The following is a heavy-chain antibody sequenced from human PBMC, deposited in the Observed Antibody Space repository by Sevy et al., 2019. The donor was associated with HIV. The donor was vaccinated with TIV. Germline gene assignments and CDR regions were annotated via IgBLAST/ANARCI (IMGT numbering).Heavy chain of an antibody. CDR3: AREGGYYDSSGYPSFDP. Sequence: GGSLRLSCAASGFTFNSYSMNWVRQAPGKGLEWVSSISSSSSYIYYAASVKGRFTISRDNAKNSLYLQMNSLRAEDTAVYYCAREGGYYDSSGYPSFDPWGQGTLVTVSS. J-gene: IGHJ5*02. V-gene: IGHV3-21*01. D-gene: IGHD3-22*01. CDR1: GFTFNSYS. CDR2: ISSSSSYI.